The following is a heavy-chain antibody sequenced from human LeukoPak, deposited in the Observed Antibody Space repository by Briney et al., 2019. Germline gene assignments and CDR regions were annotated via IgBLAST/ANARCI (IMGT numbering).Heavy chain of an antibody. CDR3: ARAGFGTAYNRFYYYMDV. CDR1: NYPITSDYY. J-gene: IGHJ6*03. D-gene: IGHD3-16*01. Sequence: PETLSLTCEVSNYPITSDYYWVWIRQPPGQGLEWIGQIFHSGIAHYNPSLKSRVTMSVDTSRSQFSVNLNPVTAADTAVYYCARAGFGTAYNRFYYYMDVWGKGTTVTVSS. CDR2: IFHSGIA. V-gene: IGHV4-38-2*01.